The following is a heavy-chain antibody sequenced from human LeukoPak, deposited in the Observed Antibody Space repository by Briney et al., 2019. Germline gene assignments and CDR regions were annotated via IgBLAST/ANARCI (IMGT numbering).Heavy chain of an antibody. Sequence: PGGSLRLSCAVSGFTFSSFPFHWVRQAPGKGLEWVAAISTDGSYKYHGASVKGRFTISRDNPMNTLYLQMNGLRPDDTAVYYCARSLIPGRWYFDLWGRGTLVTVSS. J-gene: IGHJ2*01. CDR2: ISTDGSYK. CDR3: ARSLIPGRWYFDL. CDR1: GFTFSSFP. D-gene: IGHD3-16*01. V-gene: IGHV3-30*04.